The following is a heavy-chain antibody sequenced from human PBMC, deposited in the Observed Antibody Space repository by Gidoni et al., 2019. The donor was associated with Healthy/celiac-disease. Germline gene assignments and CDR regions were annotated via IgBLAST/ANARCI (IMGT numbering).Heavy chain of an antibody. CDR1: GFTFSGSA. J-gene: IGHJ4*02. CDR2: IRSKANRYAT. Sequence: EVQLVESGGGLVQPGGSLQLSCAASGFTFSGSAMHWVRQASGKGMEWVGRIRSKANRYATAYAASVKGRFTISRDDSKNTAYLQMNSLKTEDTAVYYCTRDYGYFDYWGQGTLVTVSS. D-gene: IGHD4-17*01. V-gene: IGHV3-73*02. CDR3: TRDYGYFDY.